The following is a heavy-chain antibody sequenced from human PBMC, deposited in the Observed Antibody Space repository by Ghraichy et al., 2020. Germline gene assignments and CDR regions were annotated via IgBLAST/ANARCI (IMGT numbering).Heavy chain of an antibody. CDR1: GYTFIDYH. CDR3: ARVPPDYDTLTGYYMKWFDP. J-gene: IGHJ5*02. V-gene: IGHV1-2*02. Sequence: ASVKVSCKASGYTFIDYHVNWVRQAPGQGLEWMGWINPYSGGTKFAQRFQGRVTMTRDTSISTAYMELSSLRSDDTAVYFCARVPPDYDTLTGYYMKWFDPWVQGTLVTVSS. D-gene: IGHD3-9*01. CDR2: INPYSGGT.